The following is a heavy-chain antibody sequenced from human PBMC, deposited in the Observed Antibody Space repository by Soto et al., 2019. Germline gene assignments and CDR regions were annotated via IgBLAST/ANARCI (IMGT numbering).Heavy chain of an antibody. J-gene: IGHJ6*02. CDR2: IYPGDSDT. V-gene: IGHV5-51*01. D-gene: IGHD6-13*01. CDR1: GYTFTNYW. Sequence: GESLKISCKGSGYTFTNYWIAWVRQMPGKGLEWMGIIYPGDSDTKYSPSFQGQVTISADKSLSTTYLQWSSLKASDTAMYYCAKTPGITDGMDVWGQGTTVTVSS. CDR3: AKTPGITDGMDV.